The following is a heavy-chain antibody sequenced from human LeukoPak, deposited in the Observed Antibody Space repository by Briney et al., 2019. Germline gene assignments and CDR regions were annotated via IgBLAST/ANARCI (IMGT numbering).Heavy chain of an antibody. CDR2: IIPILGIA. Sequence: SVKVSCKASGYTFTSYGISWVRQAPGQGLEWMGRIIPILGIANYAQKFQGRVTITADKSTSTAYMELSSLRSEDTAVYYCAREFARTYFDYWGQGTLVTVSS. D-gene: IGHD1-14*01. CDR1: GYTFTSYG. J-gene: IGHJ4*02. CDR3: AREFARTYFDY. V-gene: IGHV1-69*04.